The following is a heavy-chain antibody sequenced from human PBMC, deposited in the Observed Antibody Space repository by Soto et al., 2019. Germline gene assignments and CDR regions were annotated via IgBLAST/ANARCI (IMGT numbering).Heavy chain of an antibody. CDR3: ASLDSSGYYPRH. D-gene: IGHD3-22*01. J-gene: IGHJ1*01. CDR1: GYTFTSYA. CDR2: INAGNGNT. V-gene: IGHV1-3*01. Sequence: ASVKVSCKASGYTFTSYAMHWVRQAPGQRLEWMGWINAGNGNTKYSQKFQGRVTITADKSTSTAYMELSSLISEDTAVYYCASLDSSGYYPRHWGQGTLVTVSS.